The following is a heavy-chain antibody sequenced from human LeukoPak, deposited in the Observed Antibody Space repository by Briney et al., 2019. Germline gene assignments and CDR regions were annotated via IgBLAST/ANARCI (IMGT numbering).Heavy chain of an antibody. CDR3: ARHARDYGGNEIWFDP. CDR2: IDPSDSYT. CDR1: GYSFTSYW. D-gene: IGHD4-23*01. Sequence: GESLQSSCKGSGYSFTSYWISWVRQMPGKGLEWMGRIDPSDSYTNYSPSFQGHVTISADKSISTAYLQWSSLKASDTAMYYCARHARDYGGNEIWFDPWGQASEETVSS. J-gene: IGHJ5*02. V-gene: IGHV5-10-1*01.